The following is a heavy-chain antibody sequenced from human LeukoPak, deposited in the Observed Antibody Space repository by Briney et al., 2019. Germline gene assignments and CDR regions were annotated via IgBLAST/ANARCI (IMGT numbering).Heavy chain of an antibody. V-gene: IGHV4-59*01. Sequence: SETLSLTCNVSGGTISSYYWSWIRQPPGKGLEWIGYIYYSGSTNYNPSLKKRVTISVDTSKTQFSLKLSSVTAADTAVYYCARGREWLFYFDYWGQGTLVTVSS. CDR3: ARGREWLFYFDY. J-gene: IGHJ4*02. CDR1: GGTISSYY. D-gene: IGHD6-19*01. CDR2: IYYSGST.